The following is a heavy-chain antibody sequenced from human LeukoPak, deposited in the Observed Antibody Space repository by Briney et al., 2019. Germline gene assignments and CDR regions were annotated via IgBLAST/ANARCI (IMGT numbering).Heavy chain of an antibody. V-gene: IGHV3-15*01. J-gene: IGHJ4*02. CDR1: GFTFRSAW. D-gene: IGHD1-1*01. Sequence: PGGSLRLSCAVAGFTFRSAWMSWVRRAPGKGLEWVGRIQGKTDGEKADYAAPAKGRFTVSRDESKDTVYLHLTSLKTEDTGVYHCATGEASGTTDFDFWGQGTLVTVSS. CDR2: IQGKTDGEKA. CDR3: ATGEASGTTDFDF.